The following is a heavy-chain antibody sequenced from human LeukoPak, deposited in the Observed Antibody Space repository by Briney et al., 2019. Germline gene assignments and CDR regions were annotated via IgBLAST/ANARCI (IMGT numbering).Heavy chain of an antibody. V-gene: IGHV1-2*02. CDR3: ARVRSAYYYGSGSYYRYYYYYGMDV. CDR2: INPNSGGT. D-gene: IGHD3-10*01. CDR1: GYTFTGYY. J-gene: IGHJ6*02. Sequence: GASVKVSCKASGYTFTGYYMHWVREAPGQGLEWMGWINPNSGGTNYAQKFQGRVTMTRDTSISTAYMELSRLRSDDTAVYYCARVRSAYYYGSGSYYRYYYYYGMDVWGQGTTVTVSS.